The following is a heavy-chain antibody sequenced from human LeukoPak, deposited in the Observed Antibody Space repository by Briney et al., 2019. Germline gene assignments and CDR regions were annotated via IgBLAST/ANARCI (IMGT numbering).Heavy chain of an antibody. J-gene: IGHJ6*03. CDR1: GESFNDHF. V-gene: IGHV4-34*01. D-gene: IGHD3-22*01. Sequence: SETLSLTCAVYGESFNDHFWTWIRQPPGKGLEWIGQINHVGTTNYNPSLKSRVTMSVDKSKKPFSLRLNSVIAADTAVYYCARGFVAAPSRKNYFDGSYKYYNFYYYMDVWGKGTTVAVSS. CDR3: ARGFVAAPSRKNYFDGSYKYYNFYYYMDV. CDR2: INHVGTT.